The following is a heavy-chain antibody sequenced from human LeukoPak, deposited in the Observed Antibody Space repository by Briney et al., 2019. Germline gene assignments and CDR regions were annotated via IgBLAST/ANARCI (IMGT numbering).Heavy chain of an antibody. D-gene: IGHD3-10*01. CDR2: INPNSGGT. Sequence: ASVKVSCKASGYTFTGYYIHWVRQAPGQGLEWMGWINPNSGGTNYAQKFQGRVTMTRDTSISTAYMELSRLRSDDTAVYYCARDRLVRGVIIFDPWGQGTLVTASS. V-gene: IGHV1-2*02. J-gene: IGHJ5*02. CDR1: GYTFTGYY. CDR3: ARDRLVRGVIIFDP.